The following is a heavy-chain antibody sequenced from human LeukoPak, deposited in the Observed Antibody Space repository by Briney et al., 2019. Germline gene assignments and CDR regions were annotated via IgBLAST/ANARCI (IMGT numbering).Heavy chain of an antibody. Sequence: ASVKVSCKASGYTFTSYGISWVRQAPGQGLEWMGWISAYNGNTNYARKLQGRVTMTTDTSTSTAYMELRSLRSDDTAVYYCARGNYYDSSGYYPGGYWGQGTLVTVSS. D-gene: IGHD3-22*01. CDR1: GYTFTSYG. J-gene: IGHJ4*02. CDR2: ISAYNGNT. V-gene: IGHV1-18*01. CDR3: ARGNYYDSSGYYPGGY.